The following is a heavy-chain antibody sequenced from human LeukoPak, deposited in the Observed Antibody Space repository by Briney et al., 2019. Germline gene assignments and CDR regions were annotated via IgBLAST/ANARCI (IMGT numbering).Heavy chain of an antibody. CDR2: ISSSSSYI. V-gene: IGHV3-21*01. J-gene: IGHJ4*02. D-gene: IGHD2-15*01. CDR1: GFTFSSYS. Sequence: GGSLRLSCAASGFTFSSYSMNWVRQAPGKGLEWVSSISSSSSYIYYADSVKGRFTISRDNAKNSLYLQMNSLRAEDTAIYYCAKDSDVHCSGGSCTNFDYWGQGTLVTVSS. CDR3: AKDSDVHCSGGSCTNFDY.